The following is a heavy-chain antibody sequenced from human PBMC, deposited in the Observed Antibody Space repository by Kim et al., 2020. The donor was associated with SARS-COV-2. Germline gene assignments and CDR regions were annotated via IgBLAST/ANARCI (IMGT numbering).Heavy chain of an antibody. V-gene: IGHV3-30*02. D-gene: IGHD6-13*01. J-gene: IGHJ4*02. CDR3: VKPQVYSSRWYFEY. CDR2: ISYDGSLK. Sequence: GGSLRLSCAASGFTFTSYGMHWVRQAPGKGLEWVAAISYDGSLKYYADSVKGRFTISRDNPKNTLYLQMNSLRAEDTAVYFCVKPQVYSSRWYFEYWGQGALDPVST. CDR1: GFTFTSYG.